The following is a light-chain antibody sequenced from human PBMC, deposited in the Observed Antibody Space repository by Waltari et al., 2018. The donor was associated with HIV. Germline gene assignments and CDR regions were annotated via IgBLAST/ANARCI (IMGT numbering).Light chain of an antibody. Sequence: SYELTQPPSMSVSPGQTARITCSGDALPKQYAYWYQQKPGQAPVLVIYTDSERPSGIPERFSGSSSGTTVTLTISGVQAEDEADYYCQSADSSGTYVLFGGGTKLTVL. CDR2: TDS. J-gene: IGLJ2*01. V-gene: IGLV3-25*03. CDR3: QSADSSGTYVL. CDR1: ALPKQY.